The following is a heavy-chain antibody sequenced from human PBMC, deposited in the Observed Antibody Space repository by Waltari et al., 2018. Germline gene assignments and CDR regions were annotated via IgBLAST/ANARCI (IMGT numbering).Heavy chain of an antibody. D-gene: IGHD2-2*01. J-gene: IGHJ6*02. Sequence: QVQLVQSGSELKKPGASVKVSCKASGYTFTSYAMHWVRQAPGQGLEWMGWINTNTGNPTYAQGFTGRFVFSLDTSVSTAYLQISSLKAEDTAVYYCARPLDIVVVPAAMYYYYGMDVWGQGTTVTVSS. CDR2: INTNTGNP. V-gene: IGHV7-4-1*02. CDR3: ARPLDIVVVPAAMYYYYGMDV. CDR1: GYTFTSYA.